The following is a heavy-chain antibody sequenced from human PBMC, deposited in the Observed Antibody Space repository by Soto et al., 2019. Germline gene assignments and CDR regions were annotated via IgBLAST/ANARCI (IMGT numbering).Heavy chain of an antibody. Sequence: QVQLVQSGAEVKKPGASVKVSCKASGYTFTSYGITWVRQAPGQGLERLGWIRAYNGNTNYAQKLQGRVTMTTDPSTSTAYMELRSLRSEDTALYYCASWPNPQTAIVTEYYYGMDVWGQGTTVTAS. CDR2: IRAYNGNT. CDR1: GYTFTSYG. CDR3: ASWPNPQTAIVTEYYYGMDV. D-gene: IGHD5-18*01. V-gene: IGHV1-18*01. J-gene: IGHJ6*02.